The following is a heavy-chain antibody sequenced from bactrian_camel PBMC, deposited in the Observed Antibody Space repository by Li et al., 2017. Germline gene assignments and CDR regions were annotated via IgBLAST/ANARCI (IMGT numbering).Heavy chain of an antibody. D-gene: IGHD2*01. V-gene: IGHV3S1*01. J-gene: IGHJ4*01. CDR2: INNAGSST. CDR1: GFDFSTYD. Sequence: VESGGGLVQPGGSLRLSCTSSGFDFSTYDMQWVRQAPGKGFEWVAAINNAGSSTYYAASVKGRFTISRDNAKNTLYLQMNSLKTEDTARYYCALKGPPAYYSAGYFYWGQGTQVTVS. CDR3: ALKGPPAYYSAGYFY.